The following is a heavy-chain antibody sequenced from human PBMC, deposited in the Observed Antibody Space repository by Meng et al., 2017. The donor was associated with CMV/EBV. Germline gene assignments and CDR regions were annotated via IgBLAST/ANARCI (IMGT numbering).Heavy chain of an antibody. V-gene: IGHV4-4*02. J-gene: IGHJ5*02. CDR1: GSSSSSNW. CDR3: ARWGCSSTSCSRGWFDP. Sequence: GSSSSSNWWSWVRQPPGKGLEWIGEIYHSGSTNYNPSLKSRVTISVDKSKNQFSLKLSSVTAADTAVYYCARWGCSSTSCSRGWFDPWGQGTLVTVSS. D-gene: IGHD2-2*01. CDR2: IYHSGST.